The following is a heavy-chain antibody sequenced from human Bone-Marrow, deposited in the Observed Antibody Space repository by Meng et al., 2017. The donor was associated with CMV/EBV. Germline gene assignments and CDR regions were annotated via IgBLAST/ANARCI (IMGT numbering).Heavy chain of an antibody. CDR1: GFTFSSYW. CDR3: ARDPEYSGSYYYYYYGMDV. Sequence: GESLKISCAASGFTFSSYWMSWVRQAPGKGLEWVAVISYDGSNKYYADSVKGRFTISRDNSKNTLYLQMNSLRAEDTAVYYCARDPEYSGSYYYYYYGMDVWGQGTTVTGSS. J-gene: IGHJ6*02. CDR2: ISYDGSNK. V-gene: IGHV3-30*03. D-gene: IGHD1-26*01.